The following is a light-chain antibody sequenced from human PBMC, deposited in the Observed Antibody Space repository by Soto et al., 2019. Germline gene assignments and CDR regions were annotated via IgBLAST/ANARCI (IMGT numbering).Light chain of an antibody. J-gene: IGKJ1*01. CDR1: QGISNY. CDR3: RKYNSAPPS. Sequence: DIQMTQSPSSLSASVGDRVTITCRASQGISNYLAWYQQKPGKLPKLLIYAASTLQSGVPSRFSGSRSGTAFTLTISSLQHDDFASCYCRKYNSAPPSFGQGTKVDVK. V-gene: IGKV1-27*01. CDR2: AAS.